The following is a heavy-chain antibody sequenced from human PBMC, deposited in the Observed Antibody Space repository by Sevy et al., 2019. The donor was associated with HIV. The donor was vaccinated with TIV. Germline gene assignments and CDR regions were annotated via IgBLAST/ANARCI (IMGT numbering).Heavy chain of an antibody. D-gene: IGHD3-22*01. V-gene: IGHV3-15*01. CDR1: GFTFSNAW. J-gene: IGHJ4*02. Sequence: GGSLRLSCAASGFTFSNAWMSWVRQAPGKGLEWVGRIKSKTDGGTTDDAAPVKGRYTISRDDSKNTLYLQMNSRKTEVTAVYCCSTLGRTYYYDSSGYFPYWVQGTLVTVSS. CDR2: IKSKTDGGTT. CDR3: STLGRTYYYDSSGYFPY.